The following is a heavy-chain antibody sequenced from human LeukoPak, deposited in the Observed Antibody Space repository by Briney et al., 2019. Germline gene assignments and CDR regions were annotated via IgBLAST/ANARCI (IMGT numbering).Heavy chain of an antibody. CDR2: ISAGGENT. D-gene: IGHD6-19*01. J-gene: IGHJ4*02. V-gene: IGHV3-23*01. Sequence: GESLRLSCAASGFTFTSYAMSWVRQAPGKGLEWVSGISAGGENTDYADSVEGRFTISRDNSKNTLYLQVNSLRAEDTAAYYCAKSEGSSSARRFDYWGQGTLATVSS. CDR3: AKSEGSSSARRFDY. CDR1: GFTFTSYA.